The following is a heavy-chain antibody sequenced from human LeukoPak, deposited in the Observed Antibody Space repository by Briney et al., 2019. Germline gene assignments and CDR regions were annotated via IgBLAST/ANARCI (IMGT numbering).Heavy chain of an antibody. CDR2: INPSGGST. CDR3: ARDRGSGRSPRYAFDI. V-gene: IGHV1-46*01. Sequence: GASVKASCKASGYTFTSYYMHWVRQAPGQGLEWMGIINPSGGSTSYAQKFQGRVTMTRDTSTSTVYMELSSLRSEDTAVYYCARDRGSGRSPRYAFDIWGQGTMVTVSS. CDR1: GYTFTSYY. D-gene: IGHD1-26*01. J-gene: IGHJ3*02.